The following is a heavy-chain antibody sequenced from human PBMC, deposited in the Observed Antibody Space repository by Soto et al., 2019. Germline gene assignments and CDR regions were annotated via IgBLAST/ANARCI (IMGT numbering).Heavy chain of an antibody. CDR1: GFTFSSYG. CDR2: ISYDGSNK. J-gene: IGHJ4*02. V-gene: IGHV3-30*18. Sequence: GGSLRLSCAASGFTFSSYGMHWVRQAPGKGLEWVAVISYDGSNKYYADSVKGRFTISRDNSKNTLYLQMNSLRAEDTAVYYCANLGRGPPLIDYWGQGTLATVSS. CDR3: ANLGRGPPLIDY.